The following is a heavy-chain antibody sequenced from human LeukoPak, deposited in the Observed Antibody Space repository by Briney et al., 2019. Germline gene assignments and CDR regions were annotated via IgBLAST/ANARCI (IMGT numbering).Heavy chain of an antibody. CDR1: GGSFSGYY. CDR2: INHSGST. Sequence: PSETLSLTCAVYGGSFSGYYWSWIRQPPGKGLEWIGEINHSGSTNYNPSLKSRVTISVDTSKNQFSLKLSSVTAADTAVYYCARAEVRGGHWVDYWGQGTLVTVSS. J-gene: IGHJ4*02. CDR3: ARAEVRGGHWVDY. V-gene: IGHV4-34*01. D-gene: IGHD3-10*01.